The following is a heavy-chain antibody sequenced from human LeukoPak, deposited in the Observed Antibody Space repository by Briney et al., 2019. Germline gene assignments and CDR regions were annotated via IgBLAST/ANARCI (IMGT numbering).Heavy chain of an antibody. V-gene: IGHV3-30-3*01. D-gene: IGHD2-2*01. CDR1: GFTFSSYA. Sequence: PGGSLRLSCAASGFTFSSYAMHWVRQAPGKGLEWVAVISYDGSNKYCADSVKGRFTISRDNSKNTLYLQMNSLRAEDTAVYYCARDRDCSSTSCPYYGMDVWGQGTTVTVSS. CDR2: ISYDGSNK. CDR3: ARDRDCSSTSCPYYGMDV. J-gene: IGHJ6*02.